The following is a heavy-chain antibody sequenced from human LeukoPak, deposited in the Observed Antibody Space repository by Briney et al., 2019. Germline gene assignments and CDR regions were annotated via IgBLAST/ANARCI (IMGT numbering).Heavy chain of an antibody. CDR2: ISAYNGNT. Sequence: ASVKVSCKASGYTFTSYGISWVRQAPGQGLEWMGWISAYNGNTNYAQKLQGRVTMTTDTSTSTAYMELRSLRSDNTAVYYCARDFGYYYGSGKDYWGQGTLVTVSS. D-gene: IGHD3-10*01. V-gene: IGHV1-18*04. CDR1: GYTFTSYG. J-gene: IGHJ4*02. CDR3: ARDFGYYYGSGKDY.